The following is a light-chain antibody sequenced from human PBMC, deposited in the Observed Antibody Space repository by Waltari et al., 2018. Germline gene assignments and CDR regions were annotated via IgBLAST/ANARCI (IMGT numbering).Light chain of an antibody. Sequence: EIVLTQSPATLSVFPGDRATLSCRASQGIRSNLAWYQHKPGQAPRLLIYGASTTANATSPSISGSGSETEVTLTSSSQPSEDFAVYFCQQYDNGLGTFGQGTKVEIK. CDR2: GAS. CDR3: QQYDNGLGT. V-gene: IGKV3-15*01. CDR1: QGIRSN. J-gene: IGKJ1*01.